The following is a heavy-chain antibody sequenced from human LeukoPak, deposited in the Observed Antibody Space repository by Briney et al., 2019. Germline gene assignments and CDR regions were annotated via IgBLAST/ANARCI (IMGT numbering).Heavy chain of an antibody. V-gene: IGHV3-30*18. CDR1: GFSFSIYG. J-gene: IGHJ5*02. D-gene: IGHD1-7*01. Sequence: GSSLRLSCAASGFSFSIYGMQWARHAPGKGLEWVADIANDGSNKFYADSVKGLFTISRDNSKNTLYLQMNSLRAEYTAVYYCAKELAWGLELRRRVNGFDPWGQGTLVTVSS. CDR3: AKELAWGLELRRRVNGFDP. CDR2: IANDGSNK.